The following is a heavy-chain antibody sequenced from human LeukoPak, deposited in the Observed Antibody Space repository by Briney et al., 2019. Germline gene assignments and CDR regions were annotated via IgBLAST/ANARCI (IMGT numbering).Heavy chain of an antibody. CDR2: ISYDGSNK. Sequence: GRSLRLSCAAPGFTFSSYAMHWVRQAPGKGLEWVAVISYDGSNKYYADSVKGRFTISRDNSKNTLYLQMNSLRAEDTAVYYCARSQGYSGYDHPDYWGQGTLVTVSS. D-gene: IGHD5-12*01. V-gene: IGHV3-30-3*01. J-gene: IGHJ4*02. CDR1: GFTFSSYA. CDR3: ARSQGYSGYDHPDY.